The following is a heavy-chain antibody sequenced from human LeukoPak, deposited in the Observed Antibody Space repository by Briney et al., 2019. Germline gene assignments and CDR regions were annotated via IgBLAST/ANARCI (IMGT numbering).Heavy chain of an antibody. J-gene: IGHJ3*02. V-gene: IGHV4-59*01. D-gene: IGHD3-3*01. Sequence: KPSETLSLTCAVSGGSISSYYWSWIRQPPGKGLEWIGYIYYSGSTDYNPSLKSRVTISVDTSKNQFSLRLSSVTAADTAVYYCARDPSIFGVVNYAFDIWGQGKMVTVSS. CDR2: IYYSGST. CDR1: GGSISSYY. CDR3: ARDPSIFGVVNYAFDI.